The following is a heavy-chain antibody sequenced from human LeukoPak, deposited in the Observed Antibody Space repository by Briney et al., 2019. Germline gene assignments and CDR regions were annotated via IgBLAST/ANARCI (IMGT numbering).Heavy chain of an antibody. CDR3: AKVNYYGDYGEIRYFDL. V-gene: IGHV3-23*01. CDR1: GFTFSSYA. J-gene: IGHJ2*01. Sequence: GGSLRLSCAASGFTFSSYAMSWVRQAPGKGLEWVSAISGSGGSTYYADSVKGRFTISRDNSKNTLYPQMNGLRAEDTAVYYCAKVNYYGDYGEIRYFDLWGRGTLVTVSS. D-gene: IGHD4-17*01. CDR2: ISGSGGST.